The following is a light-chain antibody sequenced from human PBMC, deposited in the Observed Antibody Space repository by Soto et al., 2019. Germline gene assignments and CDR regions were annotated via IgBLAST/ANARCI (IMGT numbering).Light chain of an antibody. V-gene: IGKV1-5*03. J-gene: IGKJ2*01. CDR2: KAS. Sequence: EIQMTQSPSTLSASVGDRVTITCRASQSISSWLAWYQQKPGKAPRLLIYKASSLESGVPSRFSGSGSETEFTLTISSLQPDDFATYYCQHYNAYPYTFGQGTKVDIK. CDR3: QHYNAYPYT. CDR1: QSISSW.